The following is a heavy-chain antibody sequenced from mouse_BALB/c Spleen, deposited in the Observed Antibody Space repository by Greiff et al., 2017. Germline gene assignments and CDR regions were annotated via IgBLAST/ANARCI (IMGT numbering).Heavy chain of an antibody. Sequence: DVQLQESGAELVKPGASVKLSCTASGFNIKDTYMHWVKQRPEQGLEWIGRIDPANGNTKYDPKFQGKATITADTSSNTAYLQLSSLTSEDTAVYYCANWDVYAMDYWGQGTSVTVSS. V-gene: IGHV14-3*02. CDR1: GFNIKDTY. D-gene: IGHD4-1*01. CDR2: IDPANGNT. CDR3: ANWDVYAMDY. J-gene: IGHJ4*01.